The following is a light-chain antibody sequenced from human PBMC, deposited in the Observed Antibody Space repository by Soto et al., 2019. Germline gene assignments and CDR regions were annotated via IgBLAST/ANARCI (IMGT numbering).Light chain of an antibody. Sequence: QSVLTQLPSASASLGASVKLTCTLSSGHSRYAIAWHQQQPEKGPRYLMKVTSDGSHIKGDGIPDRFSGYSSGADRYLTISSLQTEDDSDYFGQTWRSGLVVFGGGTKLTVL. CDR1: SGHSRYA. CDR3: QTWRSGLVV. V-gene: IGLV4-69*01. J-gene: IGLJ2*01. CDR2: VTSDGSH.